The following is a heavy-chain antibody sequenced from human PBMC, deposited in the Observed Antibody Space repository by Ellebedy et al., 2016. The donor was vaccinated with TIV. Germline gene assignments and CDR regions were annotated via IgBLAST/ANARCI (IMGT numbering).Heavy chain of an antibody. D-gene: IGHD6-19*01. J-gene: IGHJ4*02. CDR2: ISSNGGST. Sequence: GGSLRLSCSASGFTLSSYAMHWVRQAPGKGLEYVSAISSNGGSTYYADSVKGRFTISRDNSENTLYLQMSSLRAEDTAVYYCVKGGISVAVGLDYWGQGTLVTVSS. V-gene: IGHV3-64D*09. CDR1: GFTLSSYA. CDR3: VKGGISVAVGLDY.